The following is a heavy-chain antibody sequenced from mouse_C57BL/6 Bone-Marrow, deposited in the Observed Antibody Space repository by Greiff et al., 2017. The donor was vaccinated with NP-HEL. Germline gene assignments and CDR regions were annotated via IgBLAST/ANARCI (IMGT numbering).Heavy chain of an antibody. V-gene: IGHV5-4*01. J-gene: IGHJ4*01. CDR2: ISDGGSYT. CDR3: AREHEDYAMDY. CDR1: GFTFSSYA. Sequence: EVQGVESGGGLVKPGGSLKLSCAASGFTFSSYAMSWVRQTPEKRLEWVATISDGGSYTYYPDNVKGRFTISRDNAKNNLYLQMSHLKSEDTAMYYCAREHEDYAMDYWGQGTSVTVSS.